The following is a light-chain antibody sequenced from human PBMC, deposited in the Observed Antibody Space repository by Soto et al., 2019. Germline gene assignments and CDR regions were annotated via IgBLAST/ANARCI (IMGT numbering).Light chain of an antibody. CDR3: QQYNNWPFT. V-gene: IGKV3-15*01. CDR2: GAS. Sequence: EIVMTQSPATLSVSPGERATLSCRASQSISSNLAWYQQKPGQAPRLLIYGASTRATGIPATFSGSGSGTEFPLTISSLPSEDFAEYYCQQYNNWPFTFGPGTKVDIK. J-gene: IGKJ3*01. CDR1: QSISSN.